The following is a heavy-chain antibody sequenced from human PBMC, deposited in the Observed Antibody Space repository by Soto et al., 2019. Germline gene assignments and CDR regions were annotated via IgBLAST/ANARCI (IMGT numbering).Heavy chain of an antibody. CDR1: GYTFTSYA. Sequence: GASVKVSCKVSGYTFTSYAMHWVRQAPGQGLEWMGIINPSGGSTSYAQKFQGRVTMTRDTSTSTVYMELSSLRSEDTAVYYCASRSQALVVPAAIPYYYYGMDVWGQGTTVTVSS. J-gene: IGHJ6*02. CDR3: ASRSQALVVPAAIPYYYYGMDV. D-gene: IGHD2-2*01. CDR2: INPSGGST. V-gene: IGHV1-46*03.